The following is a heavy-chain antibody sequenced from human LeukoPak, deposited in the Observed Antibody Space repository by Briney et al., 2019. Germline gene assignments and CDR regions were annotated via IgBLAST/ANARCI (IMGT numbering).Heavy chain of an antibody. CDR3: ARVPELRYFDPLIGFDY. V-gene: IGHV1-2*02. Sequence: ASVKVSCKASGYTFTGYYMHWVRQAPGQGLEWMGWINPNSGGTNYAQKFQGRVTMTRDTSISTAYMELSRLRSDDTAVYYCARVPELRYFDPLIGFDYWGQGTLVTVSS. D-gene: IGHD3-9*01. CDR1: GYTFTGYY. J-gene: IGHJ4*02. CDR2: INPNSGGT.